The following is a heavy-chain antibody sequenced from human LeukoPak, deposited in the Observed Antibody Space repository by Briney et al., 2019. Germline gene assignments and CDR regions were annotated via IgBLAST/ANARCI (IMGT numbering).Heavy chain of an antibody. D-gene: IGHD4-11*01. CDR1: GYSFTAYW. CDR2: IYPGDSDT. V-gene: IGHV5-51*01. CDR3: ARYSSSSFHY. J-gene: IGHJ4*02. Sequence: GESLKISCKAPGYSFTAYWIGWVRQMPGKGLEFMGMIYPGDSDTRYSPSFQGQVTMSADKSINTAYLQWRSLKASDTATYYSARYSSSSFHYWGQGTLVTASS.